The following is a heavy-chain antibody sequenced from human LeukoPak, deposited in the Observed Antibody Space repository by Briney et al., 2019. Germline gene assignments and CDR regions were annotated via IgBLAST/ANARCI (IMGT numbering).Heavy chain of an antibody. D-gene: IGHD6-13*01. CDR2: IYPGDSDT. CDR1: GYSFTSYW. V-gene: IGHV5-51*01. Sequence: GESLKISCKGSGYSFTSYWIGWVRQMPGKGLEWMGIIYPGDSDTRYSPSFQGQVTISADKSISTAYLQWSSLKASDTAMYYCARHRYSSSWSKNGYYYYYMDVWGKGTTVTVSS. J-gene: IGHJ6*03. CDR3: ARHRYSSSWSKNGYYYYYMDV.